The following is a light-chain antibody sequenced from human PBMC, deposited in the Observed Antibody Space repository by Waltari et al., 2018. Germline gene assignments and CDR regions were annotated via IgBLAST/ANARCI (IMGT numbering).Light chain of an antibody. J-gene: IGKJ1*01. Sequence: EIVLTQSPGTLSLSPGEIATLSCRASQSISTPLGWYHQKPGQAPRLLIYAASTRATGIPDRFSGSGSGTDFTLTISRLEPEDFAVYYCHQYGNSPQTFGQGTKVEIK. CDR1: QSISTP. CDR3: HQYGNSPQT. CDR2: AAS. V-gene: IGKV3-20*01.